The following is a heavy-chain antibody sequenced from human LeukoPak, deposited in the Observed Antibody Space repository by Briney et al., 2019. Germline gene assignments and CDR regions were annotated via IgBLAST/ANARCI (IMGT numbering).Heavy chain of an antibody. D-gene: IGHD1-1*01. J-gene: IGHJ6*02. CDR1: GFTFSSYG. CDR3: AKEANVDYYYGMDV. Sequence: GGSLRLSCAASGFTFSSYGMHWVRQAPGKGLEWVAVISYDGSNKYYADSVKGRFTISRDNSKNTLYLQMNSLRAEDTAVYYCAKEANVDYYYGMDVWGQGTTVTVSS. CDR2: ISYDGSNK. V-gene: IGHV3-30*18.